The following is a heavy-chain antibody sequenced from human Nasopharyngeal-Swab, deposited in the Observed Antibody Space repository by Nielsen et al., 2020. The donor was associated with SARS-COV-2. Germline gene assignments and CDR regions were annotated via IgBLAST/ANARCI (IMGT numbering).Heavy chain of an antibody. J-gene: IGHJ6*02. CDR2: ISYDGGNK. D-gene: IGHD6-13*01. V-gene: IGHV3-30*18. CDR3: AKAEGSNNYYYYGMDV. Sequence: VRQAPGKGLEWVAVISYDGGNKYYADSVKGRFTISRDNSKNTLYLQMNSLRAEDTAVYYCAKAEGSNNYYYYGMDVWGQGTTVTVSS.